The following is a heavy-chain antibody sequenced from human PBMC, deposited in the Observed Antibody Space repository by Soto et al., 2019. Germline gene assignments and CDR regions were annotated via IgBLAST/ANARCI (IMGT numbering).Heavy chain of an antibody. V-gene: IGHV1-46*03. D-gene: IGHD2-2*01. Sequence: ASVKVSCKASGYAFTSYYMHWVRQAPGQGLEWMGIINPSGGSTSYAQKFQGRVTMTRDTSTSTVYMEVSSLRSEGTAVYYCARVACSSTSCYFAFDYWGQGTLVTVSS. CDR2: INPSGGST. CDR3: ARVACSSTSCYFAFDY. CDR1: GYAFTSYY. J-gene: IGHJ4*02.